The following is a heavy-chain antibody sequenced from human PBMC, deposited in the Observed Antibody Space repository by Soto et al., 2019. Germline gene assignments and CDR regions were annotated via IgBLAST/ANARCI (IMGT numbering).Heavy chain of an antibody. CDR1: GFTFSSYS. V-gene: IGHV3-21*01. CDR2: ISSSSSYI. CDR3: ARDFGPRQVVAATWDDY. J-gene: IGHJ4*02. D-gene: IGHD2-15*01. Sequence: GGSLRLSCAASGFTFSSYSMNWVRQAPGKGLEWVSSISSSSSYIYYADSVKGRFTISRDNAKNSLYLQMNSLSAEDTAVYYCARDFGPRQVVAATWDDYWGQGTLVTVSS.